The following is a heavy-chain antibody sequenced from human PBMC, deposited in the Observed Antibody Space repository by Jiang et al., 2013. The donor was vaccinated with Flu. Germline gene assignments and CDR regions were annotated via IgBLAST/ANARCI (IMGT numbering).Heavy chain of an antibody. Sequence: GTANYAQKFQGRVTITADESTSTAYMELSSLRSEDTAVYYCASAPPYCSSTSCYPDAFDIWGQGTMVTVSS. CDR2: GTA. J-gene: IGHJ3*02. CDR3: ASAPPYCSSTSCYPDAFDI. D-gene: IGHD2-2*01. V-gene: IGHV1-69*01.